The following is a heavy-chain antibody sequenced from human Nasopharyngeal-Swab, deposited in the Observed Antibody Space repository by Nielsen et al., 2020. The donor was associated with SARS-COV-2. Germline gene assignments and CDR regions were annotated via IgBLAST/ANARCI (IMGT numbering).Heavy chain of an antibody. CDR3: ASPYQGVIDYYGMDV. Sequence: ASVKVSCKASGYTFTSYAMHWVRQAPGQRLEWMGWINAGNGNTKYSQKFQGRVTITRDTSASTAYMELSSLRSEDTAVYYCASPYQGVIDYYGMDVWGQGTTVIVSS. CDR1: GYTFTSYA. D-gene: IGHD3-10*01. CDR2: INAGNGNT. V-gene: IGHV1-3*01. J-gene: IGHJ6*02.